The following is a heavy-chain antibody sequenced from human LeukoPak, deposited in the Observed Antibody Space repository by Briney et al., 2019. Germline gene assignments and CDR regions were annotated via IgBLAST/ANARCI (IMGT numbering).Heavy chain of an antibody. Sequence: SETLSLTCTVSGYSISSGYYWGWIRQPPGKGLEWIGSIYHSESTYYNPSLKSRVTISVDTSKNQFSLKLSSVTAADTAVYYCVTRPMATTPTLDYWGQGTLVTVSS. CDR3: VTRPMATTPTLDY. CDR1: GYSISSGYY. V-gene: IGHV4-38-2*02. D-gene: IGHD5-24*01. J-gene: IGHJ4*02. CDR2: IYHSEST.